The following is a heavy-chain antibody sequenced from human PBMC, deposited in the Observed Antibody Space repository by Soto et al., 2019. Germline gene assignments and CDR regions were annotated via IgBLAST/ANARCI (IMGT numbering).Heavy chain of an antibody. J-gene: IGHJ5*02. CDR3: ARGAVLRYFDWLNP. V-gene: IGHV4-34*01. Sequence: QVQLQQWGAGLLKPSETLSLTCAVYGGSFSGYYWSWIRQPPGKGLEWIGEINHSGSTNYNPSLKSRVTISVDTSKNQFSLKLSSVTATDTAVYYCARGAVLRYFDWLNPWGQGTLVTVSS. CDR2: INHSGST. D-gene: IGHD3-9*01. CDR1: GGSFSGYY.